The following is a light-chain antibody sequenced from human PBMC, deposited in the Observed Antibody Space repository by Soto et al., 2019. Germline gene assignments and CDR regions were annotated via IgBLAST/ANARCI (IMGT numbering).Light chain of an antibody. Sequence: EMFLTQYPGSLSLFAWEIATLSCRASQSVSSSYLVWHQQKPGQAPRLLIYAASRRATGIPDRFSGSGSGTDFTLTISRLEPEDFAVYYCQQYGSSPWTFGQGTKVDIK. J-gene: IGKJ1*01. CDR3: QQYGSSPWT. CDR1: QSVSSSY. V-gene: IGKV3-20*01. CDR2: AAS.